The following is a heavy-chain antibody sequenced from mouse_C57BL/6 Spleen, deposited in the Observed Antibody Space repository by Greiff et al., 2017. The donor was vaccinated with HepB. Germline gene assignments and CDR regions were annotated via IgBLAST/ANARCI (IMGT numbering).Heavy chain of an antibody. CDR2: ISSGSSTI. CDR3: ARNRIYDGYYPEY. Sequence: EVMLVESGGGLVKPGGSLNLSCAASGFTFSDYGMHWVRQAPAKGLEWVAYISSGSSTIYYADTVKGRFTISRDNAKNTLFLQMTSLRSEDTAMYYCARNRIYDGYYPEYWGQGTTLTVSS. V-gene: IGHV5-17*01. D-gene: IGHD2-3*01. J-gene: IGHJ2*01. CDR1: GFTFSDYG.